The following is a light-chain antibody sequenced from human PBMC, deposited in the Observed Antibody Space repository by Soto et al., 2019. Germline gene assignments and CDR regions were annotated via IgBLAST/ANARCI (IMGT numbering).Light chain of an antibody. V-gene: IGKV1-5*03. CDR1: QSGSAW. Sequence: DIQMTQSPSTLAASVGDRVTITGRASQSGSAWLAWYQQKPGKAPELLIYSASTVETGVPSRFSGSGSETEFTLTISSLRPDDFATYYGQQSERYPRTFGGGTRMEI. CDR3: QQSERYPRT. J-gene: IGKJ4*01. CDR2: SAS.